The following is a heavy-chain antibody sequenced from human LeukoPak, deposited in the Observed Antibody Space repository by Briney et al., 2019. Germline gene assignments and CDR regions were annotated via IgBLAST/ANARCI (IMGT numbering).Heavy chain of an antibody. CDR2: IYTSGST. Sequence: PETLSLTCTVSGGSISRYYWSWIRQPAGKGLEWIGRIYTSGSTNYNPSLKSRVIMSIDTPRNQFSLKLSSVTAADTAVFYCARVGYGDYYFDYWGQGTLVTVSS. V-gene: IGHV4-4*07. CDR1: GGSISRYY. D-gene: IGHD4-17*01. J-gene: IGHJ4*02. CDR3: ARVGYGDYYFDY.